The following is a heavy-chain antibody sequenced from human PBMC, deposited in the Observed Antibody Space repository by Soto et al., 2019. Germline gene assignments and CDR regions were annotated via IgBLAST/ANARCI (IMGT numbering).Heavy chain of an antibody. CDR2: ISSSSTYI. D-gene: IGHD4-4*01. V-gene: IGHV3-21*01. Sequence: EVQLVESGGGLVQPGRSLRLSCAASGFTFDDYAMHWVRQAPGKGLEWVSSISSSSTYIYYADSVRGRFTISRDNAKNSLSLLMKSLRAEDTAVYYCAGGQLTTITLEGYWGQGTLVTVSS. CDR3: AGGQLTTITLEGY. CDR1: GFTFDDYA. J-gene: IGHJ4*02.